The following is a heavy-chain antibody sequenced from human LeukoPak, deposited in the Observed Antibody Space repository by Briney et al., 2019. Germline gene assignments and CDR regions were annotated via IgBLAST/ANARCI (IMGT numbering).Heavy chain of an antibody. CDR1: GYTFTSYH. J-gene: IGHJ4*02. D-gene: IGHD4-17*01. V-gene: IGHV1-8*03. Sequence: AASVKVSCKTSGYTFTSYHINWVRQATGQGREWMGWMNPYSGERGYAQKFQGRVSITSDTSISTAYLELSSLRSDDTAVYFCARTTSLTASGYDYWGQGTLVTVSS. CDR2: MNPYSGER. CDR3: ARTTSLTASGYDY.